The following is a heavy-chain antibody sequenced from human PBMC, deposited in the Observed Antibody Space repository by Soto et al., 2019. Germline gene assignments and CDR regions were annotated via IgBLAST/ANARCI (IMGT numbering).Heavy chain of an antibody. D-gene: IGHD3-22*01. CDR3: AKDLGYYYDDLPDAFDI. CDR1: GFTFSSYG. V-gene: IGHV3-30*18. CDR2: ISYDGSNK. J-gene: IGHJ3*02. Sequence: QVQLVESGGGVVQPGRSLRLSCTASGFTFSSYGMHWVSQAPGKGLEWVAVISYDGSNKYYADSVKGRFTISTDNSKNTLYLQMNSLRAEDTAVYYCAKDLGYYYDDLPDAFDIWGQGKMVTVSS.